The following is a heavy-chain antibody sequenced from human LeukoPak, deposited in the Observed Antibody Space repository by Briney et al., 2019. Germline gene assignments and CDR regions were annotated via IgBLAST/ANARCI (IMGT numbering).Heavy chain of an antibody. J-gene: IGHJ4*02. CDR1: GYTFTGYY. CDR3: ARAGGAVAGHSLNFDY. V-gene: IGHV1-2*04. Sequence: GASVKVSCKASGYTFTGYYMHWARQAPGQGLEWMGWINPNSGGTNYAQKFQGWVTMTRDTSISTAYMELSRLRSDDTAVYYCARAGGAVAGHSLNFDYWGQGTLVTVSS. CDR2: INPNSGGT. D-gene: IGHD6-19*01.